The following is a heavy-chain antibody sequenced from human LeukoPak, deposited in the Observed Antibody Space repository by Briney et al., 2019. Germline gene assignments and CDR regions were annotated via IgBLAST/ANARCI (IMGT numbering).Heavy chain of an antibody. Sequence: SETLSLTCAVYGGSFSGYYWGWIRQPPGKGLEWIGEINHSGSTNYNPSLKSRVTISVDTSKNQFSLKLSSVTAADTAVYYCARGSSVEPFDYWGQGTLVTVSS. CDR1: GGSFSGYY. D-gene: IGHD1-26*01. CDR2: INHSGST. J-gene: IGHJ4*02. V-gene: IGHV4-34*01. CDR3: ARGSSVEPFDY.